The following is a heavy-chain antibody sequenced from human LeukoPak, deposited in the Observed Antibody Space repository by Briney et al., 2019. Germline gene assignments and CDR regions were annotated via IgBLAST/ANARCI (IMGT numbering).Heavy chain of an antibody. CDR2: ISGSGGST. V-gene: IGHV3-23*01. D-gene: IGHD3-16*01. J-gene: IGHJ4*02. CDR3: AKDIGQYGEGLLITFGG. Sequence: PRRSLRLSCAASGFTFNSFAMSCVRQAPGKGLEWVSSISGSGGSTYYVDSVKGRFTISRDNSKNTLYQQMNSWRAEHTAVYYCAKDIGQYGEGLLITFGGGGEGTLVSVPS. CDR1: GFTFNSFA.